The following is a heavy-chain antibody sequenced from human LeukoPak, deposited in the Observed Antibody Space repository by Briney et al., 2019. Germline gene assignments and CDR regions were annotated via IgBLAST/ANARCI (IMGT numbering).Heavy chain of an antibody. V-gene: IGHV1-8*01. CDR1: GYTFTSYD. J-gene: IGHJ6*03. CDR2: MNPNSGNT. Sequence: GASVKVSCKASGYTFTSYDINWVRQATGQGLEWMGWMNPNSGNTGYAQKFQGRVTITRNTSISTAYMELSSLRSEDTAVYYCARNAGNDYYYYMDVWGKGTTVTVSS. CDR3: ARNAGNDYYYYMDV.